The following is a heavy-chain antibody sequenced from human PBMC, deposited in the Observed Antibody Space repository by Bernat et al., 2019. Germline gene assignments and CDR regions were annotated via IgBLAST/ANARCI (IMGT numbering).Heavy chain of an antibody. CDR3: ARVAQGDPKIDYGSGSYCRYYYGMDV. CDR2: INHSGST. Sequence: QVQLQQWGAGLLKPSETLSLTCAVYGGSFSGYYWSWIRQPPGKGLEWIGEINHSGSTNYNPSLKSRVTISVDTSKNQFSLKLSSVTAADTAVYYCARVAQGDPKIDYGSGSYCRYYYGMDVWGQGTTVTVSS. V-gene: IGHV4-34*01. CDR1: GGSFSGYY. J-gene: IGHJ6*02. D-gene: IGHD3-10*01.